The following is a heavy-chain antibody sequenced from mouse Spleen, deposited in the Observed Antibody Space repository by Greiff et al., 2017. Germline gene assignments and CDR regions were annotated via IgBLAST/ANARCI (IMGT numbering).Heavy chain of an antibody. CDR2: INYDGSST. Sequence: EVMLVESEGGLVQPGSSMKLSCTASGFTFSDYYMAWVRQVPEKGLEWVANINYDGSSTYYLDSLKSRFIISRDNAKNILYLQMSSLKSEDTATYYCARAAYYDAMDYWGQGTSVTVSS. J-gene: IGHJ4*01. CDR3: ARAAYYDAMDY. D-gene: IGHD2-10*01. V-gene: IGHV5-16*01. CDR1: GFTFSDYY.